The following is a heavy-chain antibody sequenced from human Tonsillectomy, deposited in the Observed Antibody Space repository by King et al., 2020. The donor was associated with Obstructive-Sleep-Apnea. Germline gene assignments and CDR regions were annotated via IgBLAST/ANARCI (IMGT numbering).Heavy chain of an antibody. Sequence: VPLQESGPGLVKPSETLSLTCTVSGASFSSYYWSWIRQPPGKGLEWIGNFHDSGSTNYSPSLKRRVTISVDTSNNQLSLKLSSVTAADTAVYYCARDSSYCSGGSCYSADFDYWGQGTLVTVSS. D-gene: IGHD2-15*01. CDR1: GASFSSYY. J-gene: IGHJ4*02. CDR2: FHDSGST. V-gene: IGHV4-59*01. CDR3: ARDSSYCSGGSCYSADFDY.